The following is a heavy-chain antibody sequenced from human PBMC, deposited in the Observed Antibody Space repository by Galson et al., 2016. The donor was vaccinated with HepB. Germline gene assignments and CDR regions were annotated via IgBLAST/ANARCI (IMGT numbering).Heavy chain of an antibody. Sequence: SLRLSCAASGFTFSNHYMHWVRQVPGKGLVWVSRLSRDGRITSYADSVKGRFTISRDNSKNSLYLQMNSLRAEETALYYCARDGVVGAAGFAFDIWGQGTLVTVSS. CDR3: ARDGVVGAAGFAFDI. J-gene: IGHJ3*02. CDR2: LSRDGRIT. D-gene: IGHD6-13*01. CDR1: GFTFSNHY. V-gene: IGHV3-74*01.